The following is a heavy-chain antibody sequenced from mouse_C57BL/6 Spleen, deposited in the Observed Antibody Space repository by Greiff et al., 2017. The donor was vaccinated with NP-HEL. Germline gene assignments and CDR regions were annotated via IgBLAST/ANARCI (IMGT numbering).Heavy chain of an antibody. D-gene: IGHD1-1*01. CDR1: GFTFSSYA. CDR2: ISSGGDYI. Sequence: EVKLVESGEGLVKPGGSLKLSCAASGFTFSSYAMSWVRQTPEKRLEWVAYISSGGDYIYYADTVKGWFTISTDNSSNTLYLQLSSLKSEDTAMYSCARATYYYDSHCALDYWGQGTTVTVSS. CDR3: ARATYYYDSHCALDY. V-gene: IGHV5S21*01. J-gene: IGHJ4*01.